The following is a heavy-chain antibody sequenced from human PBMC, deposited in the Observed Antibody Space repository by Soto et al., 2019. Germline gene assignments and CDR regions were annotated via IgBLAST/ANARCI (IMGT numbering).Heavy chain of an antibody. CDR2: INSDGSST. D-gene: IGHD6-19*01. CDR3: ARGGAVSSGWYDGH. V-gene: IGHV3-74*01. CDR1: GFTFSTYN. Sequence: EVQLVESGGGLVQPGGSLRLSCGASGFTFSTYNMHWVRQGPGKGLVWVSRINSDGSSTRYADSVKGRFTISRDNAKNSLYLQMNSLRVGDTAIYYWARGGAVSSGWYDGHWGLGNLVTVSS. J-gene: IGHJ4*02.